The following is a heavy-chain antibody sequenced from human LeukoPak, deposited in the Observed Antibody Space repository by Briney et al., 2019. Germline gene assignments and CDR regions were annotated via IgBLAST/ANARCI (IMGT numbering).Heavy chain of an antibody. J-gene: IGHJ3*02. CDR1: GYRFTTDY. CDR3: ARQAYGSHFDAFDI. D-gene: IGHD3-22*01. CDR2: IYPDDSET. V-gene: IGHV5-51*01. Sequence: LGESLKISCKASGYRFTTDYIGWVRQTPGKGLEWMGIIYPDDSETNYSPSFQGQVSMSVDKSITTAYLQWSSLEASDTAIYYCARQAYGSHFDAFDIWGQGTMVTVSS.